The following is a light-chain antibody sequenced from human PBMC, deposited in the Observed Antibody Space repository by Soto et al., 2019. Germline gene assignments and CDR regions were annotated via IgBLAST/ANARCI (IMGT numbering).Light chain of an antibody. J-gene: IGKJ2*01. CDR3: QQYYTTPPYT. V-gene: IGKV4-1*01. CDR2: WAS. CDR1: QSVLYSSNNKNY. Sequence: DIVMTQSPDSLAVSLGERATINCKSSQSVLYSSNNKNYLAWYQHKLGQPPKLLIYWASTRESGVPDRFSGSGSGTDFTLTISSLQAEDVAVYYCQQYYTTPPYTFGQGTKLEIK.